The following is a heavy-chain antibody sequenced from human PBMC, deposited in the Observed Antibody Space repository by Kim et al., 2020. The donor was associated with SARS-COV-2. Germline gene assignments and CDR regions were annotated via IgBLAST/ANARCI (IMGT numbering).Heavy chain of an antibody. Sequence: GGSLRLSCAASGFTFSSYDMHWVRQATGKGLEWVSAIGTAGDTYYPGSVKGRFTISRENAKNSLYLQMNSLRAGDTAVYYCARGRPDSSGWYGPVSNWFDPWGQGTLVTVSS. CDR3: ARGRPDSSGWYGPVSNWFDP. CDR2: IGTAGDT. J-gene: IGHJ5*02. CDR1: GFTFSSYD. D-gene: IGHD6-19*01. V-gene: IGHV3-13*01.